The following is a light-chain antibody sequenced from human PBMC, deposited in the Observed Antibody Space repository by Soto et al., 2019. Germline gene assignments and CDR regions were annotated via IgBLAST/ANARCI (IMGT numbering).Light chain of an antibody. CDR2: KAT. CDR3: QQYTDFQYT. CDR1: QSIGSG. V-gene: IGKV1-5*03. J-gene: IGKJ2*01. Sequence: DIQMTQSPSTLSASVGDGVTITCRASQSIGSGLAWYQQKPGKAPKLLIYKATNLQTGVPSRFSGSGSGTDFSLTISSLQPVDSATYYCQQYTDFQYTFGQGTKGDIK.